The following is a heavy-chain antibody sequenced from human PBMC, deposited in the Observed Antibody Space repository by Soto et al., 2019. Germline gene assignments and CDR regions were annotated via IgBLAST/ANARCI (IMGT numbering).Heavy chain of an antibody. J-gene: IGHJ5*02. CDR1: GGTLSSYA. CDR2: IIPVFGTA. Sequence: ASVKVSCKASGGTLSSYAISWVRQAPGQGLEWMGGIIPVFGTANYAQKFQGRVTITADESTSTAYMELSSLRSEDTAVYYCALVYYYDSSGYYGLGHNWFDPWGQGTLVTVSS. V-gene: IGHV1-69*13. CDR3: ALVYYYDSSGYYGLGHNWFDP. D-gene: IGHD3-22*01.